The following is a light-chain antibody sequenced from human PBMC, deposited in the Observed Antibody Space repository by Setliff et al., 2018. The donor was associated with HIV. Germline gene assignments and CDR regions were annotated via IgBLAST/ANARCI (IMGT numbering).Light chain of an antibody. J-gene: IGLJ1*01. CDR3: CSYAGSAYV. CDR2: DVT. Sequence: LAQPRSVSGSPGQSVTISCTGTSSDVGGYNYVSWYQQHPGKAPKLMIYDVTKRPSGVPDRFSGSKSGNTASLTISGLQAEDEADYYCCSYAGSAYVFGTGTKVTVL. CDR1: SSDVGGYNY. V-gene: IGLV2-11*01.